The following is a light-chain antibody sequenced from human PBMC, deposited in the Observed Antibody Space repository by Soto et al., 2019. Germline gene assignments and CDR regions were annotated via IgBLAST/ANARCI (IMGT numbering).Light chain of an antibody. J-gene: IGKJ3*01. CDR2: AAS. Sequence: DIQMTQSPSSLSASVGDRVTITCRASQGIRDLLGWYQQRPGKAPKRLIYAASNLEARVPSRFSGSGSVTEYTLTISRRQPEDFATYYCRQHYTYPFTFGPGTKVDI. CDR1: QGIRDL. CDR3: RQHYTYPFT. V-gene: IGKV1-17*01.